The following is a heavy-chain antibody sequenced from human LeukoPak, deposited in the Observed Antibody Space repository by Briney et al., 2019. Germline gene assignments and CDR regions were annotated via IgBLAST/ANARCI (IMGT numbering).Heavy chain of an antibody. CDR3: ARENGDSSVAFDY. D-gene: IGHD3-22*01. CDR2: IYKSGTT. J-gene: IGHJ4*02. CDR1: GGSISSYY. Sequence: PSETLSLTCTVSGGSISSYYWNRIRQTPGKGLEWIGYIYKSGTTNYNPSLKSRVTISVDTSKNQFSLDLTSVAAADTAVYYCARENGDSSVAFDYWGQGTLVTVSS. V-gene: IGHV4-59*01.